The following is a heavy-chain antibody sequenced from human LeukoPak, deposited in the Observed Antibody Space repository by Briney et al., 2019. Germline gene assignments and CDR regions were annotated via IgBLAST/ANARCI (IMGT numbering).Heavy chain of an antibody. Sequence: PSETLSLTCAVSGYSIRSGYYWICIRQPPGKGLEWIGSLYHSDSIYYNPSLESRVTMSVDTSKNQFSLKLSFVTAADTAVYYCARQHDSYHYYYVDVWGTGTTVTVSS. CDR2: LYHSDSI. CDR3: ARQHDSYHYYYVDV. CDR1: GYSIRSGYY. D-gene: IGHD6-13*01. V-gene: IGHV4-38-2*01. J-gene: IGHJ6*03.